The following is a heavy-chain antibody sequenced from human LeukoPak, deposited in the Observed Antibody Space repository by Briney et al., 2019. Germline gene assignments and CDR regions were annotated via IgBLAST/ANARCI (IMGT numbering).Heavy chain of an antibody. V-gene: IGHV3-30*18. Sequence: GRSLRLSCAASGFTFSSYGMHWVRQAPGKGLEWVAVISYDGSNKYYADSVKGRFTISRDNSKNTLYLQMNSPRAEDTAVYYCAKKELALDYWGQGTLVTVSS. CDR1: GFTFSSYG. D-gene: IGHD1-1*01. J-gene: IGHJ4*02. CDR3: AKKELALDY. CDR2: ISYDGSNK.